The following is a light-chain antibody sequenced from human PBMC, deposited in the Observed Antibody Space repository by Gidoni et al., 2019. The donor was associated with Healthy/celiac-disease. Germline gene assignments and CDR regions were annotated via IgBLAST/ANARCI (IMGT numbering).Light chain of an antibody. CDR2: KVS. CDR1: QSLVYRDGKTY. V-gene: IGKV2-30*01. CDR3: MQGTYWTPYT. Sequence: VVLTQYPPCLPVTLGQPASIACRSSQSLVYRDGKTYLNWLQQRQGESPRRLLYKVSTRESGVPDRFFGGGSGAAFTLKISSVEAEDVGVYYCMQGTYWTPYTFGQGTKLEIK. J-gene: IGKJ2*01.